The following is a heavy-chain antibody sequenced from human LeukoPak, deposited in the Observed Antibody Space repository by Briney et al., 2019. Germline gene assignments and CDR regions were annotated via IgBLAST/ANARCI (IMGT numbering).Heavy chain of an antibody. V-gene: IGHV3-20*04. D-gene: IGHD6-19*01. CDR3: ARAKQRYSSGPDAFDI. CDR1: GFTFSSYA. J-gene: IGHJ3*02. CDR2: ITWNGGST. Sequence: PGGSLRLSCAASGFTFSSYAMTWVRQAPGKGLEWVSGITWNGGSTGYADSVEGRFTISRDNAKNSLYLQMNSLRAEDTALYYCARAKQRYSSGPDAFDIWGQGTMVTVSS.